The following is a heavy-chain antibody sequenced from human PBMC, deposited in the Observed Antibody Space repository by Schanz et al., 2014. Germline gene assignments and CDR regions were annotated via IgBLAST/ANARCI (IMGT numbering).Heavy chain of an antibody. CDR2: ITRQGTT. CDR1: GFIVSDNY. D-gene: IGHD1-26*01. V-gene: IGHV3-66*01. CDR3: ARDSGSHYLVDY. Sequence: DVQLVESGGGLVQPGGSLRLSCAASGFIVSDNYMHWVRQAPGKGLEWVSGITRQGTTYYADFVKGRFSISRDNAKNSLYLQMNSLRAEDTAVYYCARDSGSHYLVDYWGQGTLVTVSS. J-gene: IGHJ4*02.